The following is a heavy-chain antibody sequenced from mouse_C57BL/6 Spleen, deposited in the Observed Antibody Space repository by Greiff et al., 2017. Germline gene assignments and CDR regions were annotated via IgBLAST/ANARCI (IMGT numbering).Heavy chain of an antibody. CDR2: IYPRSGNT. V-gene: IGHV1-81*01. Sequence: QVQLKQSGAELARPGASVKLSCKASGYTFTSYGISWVKQRTGQGLEWIGEIYPRSGNTYYNEKFKGKATLTADKSSSTAYMELRSLTSEDSAVYFCARSNGTRFAYWGQGTLVTVSA. CDR3: ARSNGTRFAY. J-gene: IGHJ3*01. CDR1: GYTFTSYG. D-gene: IGHD4-1*01.